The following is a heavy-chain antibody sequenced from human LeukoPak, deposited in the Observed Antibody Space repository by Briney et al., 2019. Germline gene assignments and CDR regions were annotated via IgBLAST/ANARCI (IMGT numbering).Heavy chain of an antibody. CDR2: IYPRSGDI. CDR3: ARAAIAVAGDYNYHYLDV. Sequence: ASVKVSCKASGYTFTGHYMHWVRQAPGQGLEWMGWIYPRSGDIDYSHIFEGRVTMTRDTSNSTAYMELSRLRSDDTAVYYCARAAIAVAGDYNYHYLDVWGKGTTVTVSS. CDR1: GYTFTGHY. J-gene: IGHJ6*03. D-gene: IGHD6-19*01. V-gene: IGHV1-2*07.